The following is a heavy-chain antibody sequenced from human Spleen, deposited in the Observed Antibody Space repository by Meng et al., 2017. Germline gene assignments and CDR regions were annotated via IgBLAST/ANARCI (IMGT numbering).Heavy chain of an antibody. D-gene: IGHD6-19*01. CDR1: GNTFTSYS. V-gene: IGHV1-3*01. Sequence: QVHLVQSGAEVKNPGASFKVSCKVSGNTFTSYSFHWVRQAPGQGLEWLGWINAATGNTQYSQKFQNRVTFSRDTSARTVYMELSSLRSEDSAVYYCARGYSSGWYDSWGQGILVTVSS. CDR3: ARGYSSGWYDS. J-gene: IGHJ5*01. CDR2: INAATGNT.